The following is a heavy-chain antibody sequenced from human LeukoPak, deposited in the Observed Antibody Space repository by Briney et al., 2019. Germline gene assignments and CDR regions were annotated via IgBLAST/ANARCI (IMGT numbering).Heavy chain of an antibody. CDR1: GFTFTSSA. J-gene: IGHJ4*02. CDR3: ARAYYYDSSGPIHYFDY. V-gene: IGHV1-58*01. Sequence: GASVKVSCKASGFTFTSSAVQWVRQARGQRLEGIGWIVVGSGNTNYAQKFQERVTITRDMSTSLVYMELSSLRSEDTAVYYCARAYYYDSSGPIHYFDYWGQGTLVTVSS. D-gene: IGHD3-22*01. CDR2: IVVGSGNT.